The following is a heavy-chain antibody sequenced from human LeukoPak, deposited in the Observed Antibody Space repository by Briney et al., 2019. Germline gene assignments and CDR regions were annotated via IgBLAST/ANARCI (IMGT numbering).Heavy chain of an antibody. D-gene: IGHD3-16*02. J-gene: IGHJ5*02. CDR1: GFTFSSYW. CDR2: IKQDGSEK. V-gene: IGHV3-7*01. Sequence: PGGSLRLSCAASGFTFSSYWMSWVRQAPGKGLEWVANIKQDGSEKYYVDSVKGRFTISRDNAKNSLYLQMNSLRAEDTAVYYCARTYFPRRYSWFDPWGQGTLVTVSS. CDR3: ARTYFPRRYSWFDP.